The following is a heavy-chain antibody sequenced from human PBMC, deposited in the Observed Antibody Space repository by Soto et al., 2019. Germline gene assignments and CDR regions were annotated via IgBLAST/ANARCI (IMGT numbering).Heavy chain of an antibody. V-gene: IGHV4-59*01. CDR3: ARGGTYGDYFDY. D-gene: IGHD4-17*01. J-gene: IGHJ4*02. CDR1: GGSISSYY. CDR2: IYYTGST. Sequence: SETLSLTCTVPGGSISSYYWTWIRQSPGKGLEWIGYIYYTGSTKYSPSLQSRVTISLGTSRNQFSLNLSSVTAADTAVYFCARGGTYGDYFDYWGQGTLVTVSS.